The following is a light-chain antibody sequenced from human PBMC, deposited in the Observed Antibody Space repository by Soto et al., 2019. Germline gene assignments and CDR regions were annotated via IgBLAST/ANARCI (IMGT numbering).Light chain of an antibody. CDR2: KTS. J-gene: IGKJ1*01. Sequence: DIQMTQSPSTLSAYLGDRATITCRASQSISIYLACYQQKPGKAPKLLIHKTSNLESGVPLRFSGSGSGTEFTLTISSLQPDDFATYYCQQYEDYWTFGQGTKVDI. V-gene: IGKV1-5*03. CDR1: QSISIY. CDR3: QQYEDYWT.